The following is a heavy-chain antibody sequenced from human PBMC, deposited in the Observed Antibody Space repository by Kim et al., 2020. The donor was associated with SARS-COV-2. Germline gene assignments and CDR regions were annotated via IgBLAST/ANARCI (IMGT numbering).Heavy chain of an antibody. J-gene: IGHJ6*02. CDR3: AKDGERELGIAGMDV. Sequence: DSVKGRFTVSRDNSKNRLYLQMNSLRVEDTAVYYCAKDGERELGIAGMDVWGRGTTVTVSS. V-gene: IGHV3-33*06. D-gene: IGHD7-27*01.